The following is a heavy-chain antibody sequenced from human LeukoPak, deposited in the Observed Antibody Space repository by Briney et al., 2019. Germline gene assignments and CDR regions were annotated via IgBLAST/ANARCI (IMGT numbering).Heavy chain of an antibody. D-gene: IGHD1-26*01. CDR3: AREMFSGETPSLDY. CDR1: GFTFSSYA. J-gene: IGHJ4*02. Sequence: PGGSLRLSCAASGFTFSSYAMHWVRQAPGKGLEWVAVISYDGSNKYYADSVKGRFTISRDNSKNTLYLQMNSLRAEDTVVYYCAREMFSGETPSLDYWGQGTLLTVSS. V-gene: IGHV3-30-3*01. CDR2: ISYDGSNK.